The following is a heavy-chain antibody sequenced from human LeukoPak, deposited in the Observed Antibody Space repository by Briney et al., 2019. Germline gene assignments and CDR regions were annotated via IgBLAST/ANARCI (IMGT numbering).Heavy chain of an antibody. CDR2: ISYSGST. J-gene: IGHJ4*02. V-gene: IGHV4-59*01. CDR3: ARGRLGGSGSYYNVLDY. CDR1: GGSISSFY. Sequence: SETLSLTCTVSGGSISSFYWSWIRQPPGKGLEWIGYISYSGSTNYNPSLKSRVTISVDTSRNQFSLKLSSVTAADTAVYYCARGRLGGSGSYYNVLDYWGQGTLVTVSS. D-gene: IGHD3-10*01.